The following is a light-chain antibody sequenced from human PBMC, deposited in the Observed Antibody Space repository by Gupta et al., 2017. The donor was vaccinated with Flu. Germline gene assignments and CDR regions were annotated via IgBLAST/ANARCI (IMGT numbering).Light chain of an antibody. V-gene: IGLV7-43*01. CDR1: TGAVTSGYY. J-gene: IGLJ2*01. Sequence: TVTLTCASSTGAVTSGYYPNWFQQKPGQAPRALIYSTSNKHAWTPARFSGSLRGGKAALTLSGGQQEDEAEYYCLRDYGGAQLVFGGGTKLTVL. CDR3: LRDYGGAQLV. CDR2: STS.